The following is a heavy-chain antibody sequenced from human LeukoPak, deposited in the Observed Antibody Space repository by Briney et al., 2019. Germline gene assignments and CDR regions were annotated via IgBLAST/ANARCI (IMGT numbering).Heavy chain of an antibody. V-gene: IGHV3-48*03. D-gene: IGHD4-17*01. CDR1: GFIFNTYE. J-gene: IGHJ3*02. CDR2: ISSSGSRI. Sequence: PGGSLRLSCAAFGFIFNTYEINWVRQAPGKGLEWVSYISSSGSRIYYADSVKGRFTISRDNAKNSLYLQMNSLRAEDTAIYYCARPRSDLYGLDIWGQGTMVTVSS. CDR3: ARPRSDLYGLDI.